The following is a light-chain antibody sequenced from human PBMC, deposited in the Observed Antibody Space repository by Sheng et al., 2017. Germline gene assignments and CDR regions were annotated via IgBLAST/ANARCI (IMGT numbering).Light chain of an antibody. CDR1: QDIYNY. CDR2: GAS. CDR3: QQYNSVPYS. V-gene: IGKV1-33*01. J-gene: IGKJ2*03. Sequence: DIQMTQSPSSLSASVGDRVTITCLASQDIYNYLNWYQHKPGKAPKLLIYGASNLEEGVPSRFSGSGSGTDFTFTISSLQPEDIATYYCQQYNSVPYSFGPGTEVEIK.